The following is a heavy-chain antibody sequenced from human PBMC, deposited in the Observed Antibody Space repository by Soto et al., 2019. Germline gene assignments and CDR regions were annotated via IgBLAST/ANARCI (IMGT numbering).Heavy chain of an antibody. Sequence: ESLSLGCSVSFFFISSGNYWGCIRKLPGKGLEWIGSIFHGGNTYYNPSLKSRVTISVDMSKNQFSLKLNSVTAADTAVYYCARARWYDAFDVWGQGTVVTVSS. CDR2: IFHGGNT. V-gene: IGHV4-38-2*02. J-gene: IGHJ3*01. CDR1: FFFISSGNY. CDR3: ARARWYDAFDV. D-gene: IGHD2-15*01.